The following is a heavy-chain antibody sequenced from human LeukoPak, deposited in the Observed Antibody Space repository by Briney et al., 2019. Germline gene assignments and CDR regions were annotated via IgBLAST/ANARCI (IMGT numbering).Heavy chain of an antibody. J-gene: IGHJ4*02. V-gene: IGHV3-48*01. CDR1: GFNLRFYG. CDR3: ARATRNGYDY. D-gene: IGHD5-24*01. CDR2: ISHTSDSI. Sequence: AGGSLRLPCVASGFNLRFYGLNWVRPAPGKGPEWVSYISHTSDSILYADSVKGRFTMSRDNAKKSLYLQMNSLRAEDSAVYYCARATRNGYDYWGQGTLVTVSS.